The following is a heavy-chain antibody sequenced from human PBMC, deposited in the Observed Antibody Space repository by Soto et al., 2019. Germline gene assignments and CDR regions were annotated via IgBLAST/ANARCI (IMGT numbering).Heavy chain of an antibody. CDR3: ARSREFDY. J-gene: IGHJ4*02. CDR2: IFPSGTT. Sequence: PSETLSLTCGVSGGCLSSATYSWNWIRQPPGKGLEWIGYIFPSGTTYYNPSLKSRVTISIDVSKNQFSLSLRSLTAADTAVYYCARSREFDYWSQGTLVTVSS. CDR1: GGCLSSATYS. V-gene: IGHV4-30-2*01.